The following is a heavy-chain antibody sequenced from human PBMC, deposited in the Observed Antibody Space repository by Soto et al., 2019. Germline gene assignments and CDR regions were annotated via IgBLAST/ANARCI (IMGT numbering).Heavy chain of an antibody. Sequence: PSETLSLTCTVSGGSISSSSYYWGWIRQPPGKGLEWIGSIYYSGSTNYNPSLKSRVTVSAGTSKNLCYLKLSYVAAADTAVYYCVGRGDSSNCYMGVWGKGTTVAVS. CDR3: VGRGDSSNCYMGV. CDR2: IYYSGST. CDR1: GGSISSSSYY. V-gene: IGHV4-39*01. J-gene: IGHJ6*03. D-gene: IGHD2-21*01.